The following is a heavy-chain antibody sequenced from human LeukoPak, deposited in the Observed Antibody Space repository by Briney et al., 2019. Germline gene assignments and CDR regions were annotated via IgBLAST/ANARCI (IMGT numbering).Heavy chain of an antibody. V-gene: IGHV1-69*05. CDR1: GGTFSSYA. CDR2: IIPIFGTA. D-gene: IGHD6-6*01. Sequence: ASVKVSCKASGGTFSSYAISWVRQAPGQGLEWMGGIIPIFGTANYAQKFQGRVTITTDESTSTAYMELSSLRSEDTAVYYCARDRFSGGTSIAARPGIAAARGYYYYMDVWGKGTTVTVSS. CDR3: ARDRFSGGTSIAARPGIAAARGYYYYMDV. J-gene: IGHJ6*03.